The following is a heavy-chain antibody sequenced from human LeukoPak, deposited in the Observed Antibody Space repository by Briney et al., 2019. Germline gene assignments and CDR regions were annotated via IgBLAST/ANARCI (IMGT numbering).Heavy chain of an antibody. CDR3: AREPVAGDNAFDV. CDR2: IYYSGST. CDR1: GGSISSYY. J-gene: IGHJ3*01. Sequence: NSSETLSLTCTVSGGSISSYYWSWIRQPPGKGLEWIGYIYYSGSTNYNPSLKSRVTISVDTSKNQFSLNLSSVTAADTAVYYCAREPVAGDNAFDVWGQGTMVTVSS. D-gene: IGHD6-19*01. V-gene: IGHV4-59*12.